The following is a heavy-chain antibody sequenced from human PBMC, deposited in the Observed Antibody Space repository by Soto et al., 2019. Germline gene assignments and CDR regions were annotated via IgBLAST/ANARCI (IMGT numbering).Heavy chain of an antibody. V-gene: IGHV4-30-4*01. CDR1: VGSISSGDYY. CDR2: IYYSGST. Sequence: QTLSPTCTVSVGSISSGDYYWSWIRQPPGKGLEWIGYIYYSGSTYYNPSLKSRVTISVDTSKNQFSLKLSPVTAADTAVYYCARGSEADGDYGMDVWGQGTTVTVSS. J-gene: IGHJ6*02. D-gene: IGHD4-17*01. CDR3: ARGSEADGDYGMDV.